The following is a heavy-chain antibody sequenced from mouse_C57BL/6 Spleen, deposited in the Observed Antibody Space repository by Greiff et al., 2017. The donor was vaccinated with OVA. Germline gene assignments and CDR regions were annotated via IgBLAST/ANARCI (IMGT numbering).Heavy chain of an antibody. Sequence: QVHVKQSGAELVRPGASVTLSCKASGYTFTDYEMHWVKQTPVHGLEWIGVIDPETGGTAYNQKFKGKAILTADKSSSTAYMELRSLTSEDSAVYYCTRKDDGSSYDYAMDYWGQGTSVTVSS. V-gene: IGHV1-15*01. CDR1: GYTFTDYE. CDR3: TRKDDGSSYDYAMDY. D-gene: IGHD1-1*01. CDR2: IDPETGGT. J-gene: IGHJ4*01.